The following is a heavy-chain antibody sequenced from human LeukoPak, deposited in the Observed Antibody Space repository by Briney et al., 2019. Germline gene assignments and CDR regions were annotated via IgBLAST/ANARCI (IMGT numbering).Heavy chain of an antibody. D-gene: IGHD6-19*01. CDR2: IYHSGTT. Sequence: SETLSLTCTVSGGSISSSRNSWGWIRQPPGKGLEWIASIYHSGTTYYNPSLKSRVTIFVHTSDNQFSLKLGSVTAADTAVYYCATGGGIAVAHAWGQGIVVTVSS. J-gene: IGHJ4*02. CDR3: ATGGGIAVAHA. V-gene: IGHV4-39*01. CDR1: GGSISSSRNS.